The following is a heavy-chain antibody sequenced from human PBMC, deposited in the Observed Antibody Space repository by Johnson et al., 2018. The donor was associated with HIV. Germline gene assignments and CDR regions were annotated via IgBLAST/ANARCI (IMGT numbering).Heavy chain of an antibody. CDR2: ISYDGSNK. CDR1: GFTFSSYA. CDR3: ARTLGFGTEDVFDDGFDI. D-gene: IGHD3-10*01. Sequence: QVQLVESGGGVVQPGRSLRLSCAASGFTFSSYAMHWVRQAPGKGLEWVAVISYDGSNKYYADSVKGRFTISRDNSKNTLYLQMNSLRAEDTAVYYCARTLGFGTEDVFDDGFDIGGQGTMVTVSS. J-gene: IGHJ3*02. V-gene: IGHV3-30-3*01.